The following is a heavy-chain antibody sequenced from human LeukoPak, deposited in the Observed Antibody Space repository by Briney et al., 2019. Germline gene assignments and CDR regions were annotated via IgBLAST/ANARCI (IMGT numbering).Heavy chain of an antibody. Sequence: WAAVNVSCKASGGTFSSYAISWVRRAPGQGLDWMGRIIPIFGTANYAQKFQGRVTITTDESTSTAYMELSSLRSEDTAVYYCARNRMGSDYYYYYMDVWGKGTTVTVSS. CDR1: GGTFSSYA. D-gene: IGHD3-10*01. J-gene: IGHJ6*03. CDR2: IIPIFGTA. CDR3: ARNRMGSDYYYYYMDV. V-gene: IGHV1-69*05.